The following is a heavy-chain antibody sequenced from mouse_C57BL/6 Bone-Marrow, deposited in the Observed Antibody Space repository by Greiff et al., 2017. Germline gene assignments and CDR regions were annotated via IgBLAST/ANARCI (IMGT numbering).Heavy chain of an antibody. V-gene: IGHV1-81*01. CDR2: IYPRSGNT. J-gene: IGHJ2*01. Sequence: VQLVESGAELARPGASVKLSCKASGYTFTSYGISWVKQRTGQGLEWIGEIYPRSGNTYYNEKFKGKATLTADNASSTAYMELSSLTSEDSAVYFYARSGYYGVGRDYWGQGTTLTVSS. D-gene: IGHD1-1*01. CDR1: GYTFTSYG. CDR3: ARSGYYGVGRDY.